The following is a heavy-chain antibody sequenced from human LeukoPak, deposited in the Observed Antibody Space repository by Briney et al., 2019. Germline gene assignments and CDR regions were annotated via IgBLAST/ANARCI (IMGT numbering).Heavy chain of an antibody. CDR3: TTAFGSSSSPY. J-gene: IGHJ4*02. CDR2: IKSKTDGGTT. CDR1: GFTFSNAW. D-gene: IGHD6-6*01. V-gene: IGHV3-15*01. Sequence: GGSLRLSCAASGFTFSNAWMSWVRQAPGKGLEWVGRIKSKTDGGTTDYAAPVKGRFTISRDDSKNTPYLQMNSLKTEDTAVYYCTTAFGSSSSPYWGQGTLVTVSS.